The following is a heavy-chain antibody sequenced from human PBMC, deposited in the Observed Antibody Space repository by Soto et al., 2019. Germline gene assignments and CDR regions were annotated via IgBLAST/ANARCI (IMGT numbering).Heavy chain of an antibody. CDR1: GGTFSSYT. CDR3: ARGRAAADWFDP. J-gene: IGHJ5*02. V-gene: IGHV1-69*02. Sequence: QVQLVQSGAEVKKPGSSVKVSCKASGGTFSSYTISWVRQAPGQGLEWMGRIIPILGIANYAQKFQGRVKITAEKSPRTAYMELSSLRSADTGVYYCARGRAAADWFDPWGQGTLVAVSS. CDR2: IIPILGIA. D-gene: IGHD6-13*01.